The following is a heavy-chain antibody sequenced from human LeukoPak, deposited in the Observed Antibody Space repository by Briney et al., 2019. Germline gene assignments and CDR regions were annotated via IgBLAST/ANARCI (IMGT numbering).Heavy chain of an antibody. V-gene: IGHV3-23*01. CDR1: RFTFSSYA. D-gene: IGHD5-18*01. CDR2: ISGSGGST. Sequence: GGSLRLSCAASRFTFSSYAMSWVRQAPGKGLEWVSAISGSGGSTYYADSVKGRFTISRDNSKNTLYLQMNSLRAEDTAVYYCAKPKVQLWFNPVYFDYWGQGTLVTVSS. CDR3: AKPKVQLWFNPVYFDY. J-gene: IGHJ4*02.